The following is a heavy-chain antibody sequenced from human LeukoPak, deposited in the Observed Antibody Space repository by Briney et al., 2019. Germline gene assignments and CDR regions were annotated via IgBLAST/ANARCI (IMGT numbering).Heavy chain of an antibody. CDR1: GFTFSSYG. Sequence: GGSLRLSCAASGFTFSSYGMHWVRQAPGKGLEWVAFIRYDGSNKYYADSVKGRFTISRDNSKNTLYLQMNSLRAEDTAVYYCAAHLQPSSGWYAARRVYDYWGQGTLVTVSS. CDR2: IRYDGSNK. J-gene: IGHJ4*02. CDR3: AAHLQPSSGWYAARRVYDY. D-gene: IGHD6-19*01. V-gene: IGHV3-30*02.